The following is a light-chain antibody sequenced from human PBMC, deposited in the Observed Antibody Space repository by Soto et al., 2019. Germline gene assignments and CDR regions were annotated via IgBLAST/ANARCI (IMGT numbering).Light chain of an antibody. CDR1: QSISTW. CDR3: QRQNSYPAT. Sequence: DIQMTQSPSTLSASVGDRVTITCRASQSISTWLAWYQQKPGKAPKLLISMASTLESGVPSRFNGSASGTECPLTISTLHPDDCATSCSQRQNSYPATFGQGTKVEIQ. J-gene: IGKJ1*01. V-gene: IGKV1-5*03. CDR2: MAS.